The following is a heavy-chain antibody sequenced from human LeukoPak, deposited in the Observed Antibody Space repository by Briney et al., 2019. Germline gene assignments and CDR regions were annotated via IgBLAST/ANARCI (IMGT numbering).Heavy chain of an antibody. V-gene: IGHV3-48*01. J-gene: IGHJ4*02. CDR3: AKAVANHHFDY. CDR2: ISSSSSTI. Sequence: GGSLRLSCAASGFTFSSYSMNWVRQAPGKGLEWVSYISSSSSTIYYADSVKGRFTISRDNAKNSLYLQMNSLRAEDTAVYYCAKAVANHHFDYWGQGTLVTVSS. CDR1: GFTFSSYS. D-gene: IGHD5-12*01.